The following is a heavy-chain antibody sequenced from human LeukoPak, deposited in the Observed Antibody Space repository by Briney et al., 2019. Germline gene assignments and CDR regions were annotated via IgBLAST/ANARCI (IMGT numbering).Heavy chain of an antibody. J-gene: IGHJ4*02. D-gene: IGHD5-18*01. CDR1: GGSFSSYY. V-gene: IGHV4-34*01. Sequence: SETLSLTCAVYGGSFSSYYWSWIRQPPGKGLEWIGEINHSGSTNYNPSLKSRVTISVDTSKNQFSLKLSSVTAADTAVYYCARIVIWGGYSYGERPYYFDYWGQGTLVTVSS. CDR2: INHSGST. CDR3: ARIVIWGGYSYGERPYYFDY.